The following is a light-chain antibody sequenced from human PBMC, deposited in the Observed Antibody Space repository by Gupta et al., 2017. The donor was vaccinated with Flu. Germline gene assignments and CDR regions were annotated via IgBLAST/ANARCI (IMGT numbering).Light chain of an antibody. J-gene: IGKJ2*01. Sequence: PSSLSASVGDRVTITCRARQGISSYLNWYQQRPGKAPKLLIYAASRSQSGVPSRFSGSGSGTDFTLTISSLQPEDFATYYCQQSDSTPQSFGQGTKVEIK. V-gene: IGKV1-39*01. CDR1: QGISSY. CDR3: QQSDSTPQS. CDR2: AAS.